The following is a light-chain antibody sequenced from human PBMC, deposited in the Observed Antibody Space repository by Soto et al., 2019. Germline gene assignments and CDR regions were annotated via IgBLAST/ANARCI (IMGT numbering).Light chain of an antibody. CDR2: DAS. CDR1: QDIKNY. Sequence: DIQMTQSPSSLSASVGDRFTVTCQASQDIKNYLNWYQQKSGKAPKLLIYDASDLETGVPSRFSGSGSGTGFTFTISSLQPEDFATYYCQQYESLPLTFGQGTRLEIK. J-gene: IGKJ5*01. V-gene: IGKV1-33*01. CDR3: QQYESLPLT.